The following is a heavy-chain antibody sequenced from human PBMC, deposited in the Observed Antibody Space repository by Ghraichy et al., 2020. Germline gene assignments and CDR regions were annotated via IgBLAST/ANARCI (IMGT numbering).Heavy chain of an antibody. V-gene: IGHV3-21*01. CDR2: IGSSSSSPV. D-gene: IGHD3-22*01. CDR1: GFTFSSYS. CDR3: VRTADYYDSSGSHLNNFDH. J-gene: IGHJ4*02. Sequence: GGSLRLSCAASGFTFSSYSMNWVRQAPGKGLEWVSAIGSSSSSPVFYTDSVKGRFTISRDNAQNSLYLQMKSLTDEDTAVYYCVRTADYYDSSGSHLNNFDHWGQGTLVTVSS.